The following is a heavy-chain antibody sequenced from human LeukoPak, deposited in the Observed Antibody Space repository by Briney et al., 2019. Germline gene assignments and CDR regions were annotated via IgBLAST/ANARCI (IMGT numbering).Heavy chain of an antibody. Sequence: GGSLRLSCAASGFTFDNYAMHGVGQVPGKGLEGVSGSSWNSGDIGYADSVKGPFTISRDNAKNSLYLQMNSLRAEDTALYYCAKDEGGSSSGSSPHPWGQGTLVTVSS. CDR3: AKDEGGSSSGSSPHP. V-gene: IGHV3-9*01. D-gene: IGHD2-2*01. CDR2: SSWNSGDI. CDR1: GFTFDNYA. J-gene: IGHJ5*02.